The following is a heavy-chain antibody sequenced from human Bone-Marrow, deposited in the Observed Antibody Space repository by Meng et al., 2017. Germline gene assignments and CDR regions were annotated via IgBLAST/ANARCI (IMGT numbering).Heavy chain of an antibody. J-gene: IGHJ4*02. Sequence: RQGGAGLLKPSETLSLTCAFYVGSSIGYYWSWIRQPPGKGLEWIGEINHSGSTNYNPSLKSRVTISVDTSKNQFSLKLSSVTAADTAVYYCARGLRATRPLLFGYWGQGTLVTVSS. CDR3: ARGLRATRPLLFGY. CDR2: INHSGST. CDR1: VGSSIGYY. D-gene: IGHD6-6*01. V-gene: IGHV4-34*01.